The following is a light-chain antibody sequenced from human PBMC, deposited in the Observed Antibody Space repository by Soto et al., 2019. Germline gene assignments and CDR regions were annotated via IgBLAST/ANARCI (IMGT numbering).Light chain of an antibody. CDR2: GAS. CDR3: QQYGRSPRYS. V-gene: IGKV3-20*01. CDR1: QSVSNNY. Sequence: EIVLSQSPGTLSLSPGERATLSCRASQSVSNNYLAWYQQKPGQAPRLLIYGASSRATGISDRFSGSGSGTDFTLTISRLEPEDFAVYYCQQYGRSPRYSFGQGTKLEIK. J-gene: IGKJ2*03.